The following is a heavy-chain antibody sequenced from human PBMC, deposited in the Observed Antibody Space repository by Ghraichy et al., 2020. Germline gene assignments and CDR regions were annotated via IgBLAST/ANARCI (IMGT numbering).Heavy chain of an antibody. CDR3: ARTRRDSSSWYLDS. CDR1: GGSFSGYY. V-gene: IGHV4-34*12. CDR2: IIDSGNI. D-gene: IGHD6-13*01. J-gene: IGHJ4*02. Sequence: SETLSLTCAVYGGSFSGYYWTWVRQPPGKGLEWIGEIIDSGNINYNPSLKSRVTISVDTSKNQFSLKLTSVTAADTAVYYCARTRRDSSSWYLDSWGRGTLVTVSS.